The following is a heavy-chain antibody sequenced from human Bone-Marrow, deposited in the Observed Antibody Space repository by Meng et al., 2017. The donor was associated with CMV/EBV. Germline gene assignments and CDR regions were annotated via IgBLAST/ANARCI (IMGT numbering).Heavy chain of an antibody. CDR1: GGTFSSYA. Sequence: SVKVSCKASGGTFSSYAISWVRQAPGQGLEWMGGIIPIFGTANYAQKFQGRVTITTDESTSTAYMELSSLRSEDTAVYYCATRASWGPYYYYGMDVWGQGNTVPVSS. V-gene: IGHV1-69*05. D-gene: IGHD7-27*01. CDR3: ATRASWGPYYYYGMDV. J-gene: IGHJ6*02. CDR2: IIPIFGTA.